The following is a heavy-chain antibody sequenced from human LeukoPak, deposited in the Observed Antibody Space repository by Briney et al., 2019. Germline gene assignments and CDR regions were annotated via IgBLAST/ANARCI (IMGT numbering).Heavy chain of an antibody. D-gene: IGHD6-19*01. CDR2: INHSGST. CDR3: ARGNRRGSSVWYNY. CDR1: GGSFSGYY. J-gene: IGHJ4*02. Sequence: PSETLSLTCAVYGGSFSGYYWSWIRQPPGKGLEWIGEINHSGSTNYNPSLKSRVTISVDTSKNQFSLKLRSVTAADTAVYYCARGNRRGSSVWYNYWGQGSLVTVSS. V-gene: IGHV4-34*01.